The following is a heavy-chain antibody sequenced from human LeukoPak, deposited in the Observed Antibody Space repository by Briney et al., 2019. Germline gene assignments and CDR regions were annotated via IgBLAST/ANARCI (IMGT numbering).Heavy chain of an antibody. J-gene: IGHJ4*02. CDR3: ARGGIPAYDFWSRYNY. CDR1: GFTVSSNY. D-gene: IGHD3-3*01. Sequence: GGSLRLSCAASGFTVSSNYMSWVRQAPGKGLEWVSVIYSGGSTYYADSVKGRFTISRDNSKNTLYLQMNSLRAEDTAVYYCARGGIPAYDFWSRYNYWGQGTLVTVSS. CDR2: IYSGGST. V-gene: IGHV3-53*01.